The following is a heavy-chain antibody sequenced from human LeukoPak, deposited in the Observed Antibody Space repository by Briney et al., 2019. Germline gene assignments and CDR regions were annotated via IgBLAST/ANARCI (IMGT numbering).Heavy chain of an antibody. CDR3: AKDFRYYYGSVSYYDVDYMDV. D-gene: IGHD3-10*01. Sequence: PGGSLRLPCAASGCTFSNYWMNWVRQAPGKGLEWVAFIRYDGSNKYHADSVKGRFTISRDNSKNTLYLQMNSLRAEDTAVYYCAKDFRYYYGSVSYYDVDYMDVWGKGTTVTISS. CDR2: IRYDGSNK. J-gene: IGHJ6*03. CDR1: GCTFSNYW. V-gene: IGHV3-30*02.